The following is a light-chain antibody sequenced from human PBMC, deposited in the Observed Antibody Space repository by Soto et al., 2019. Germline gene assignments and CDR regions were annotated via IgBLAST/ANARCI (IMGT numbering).Light chain of an antibody. CDR1: QSVFYSSNNKNY. V-gene: IGKV4-1*01. J-gene: IGKJ1*01. Sequence: DIVMTQSPDSLVLSLGERATINCKSSQSVFYSSNNKNYLAWYQQKPGQPPKLLIYWASTRESGVPDRFSGSGSGTDFTLTISSLQAEDVAVYYCQQYYRTPLTFGQGTKVDIK. CDR2: WAS. CDR3: QQYYRTPLT.